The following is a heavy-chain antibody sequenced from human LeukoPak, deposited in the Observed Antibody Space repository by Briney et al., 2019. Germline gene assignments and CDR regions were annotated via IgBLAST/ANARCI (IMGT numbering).Heavy chain of an antibody. Sequence: PSETLSLTCTVSGGSISSGSYYWTWIRQPAGKTLEWIGRIHTSGSTNYNPSLKSRVTISGDTSKNQFSLKVSSVTAADTAVYYCARGNKKGIIVSRFDYWAREPWSPSPQ. CDR2: IHTSGST. CDR3: ARGNKKGIIVSRFDY. CDR1: GGSISSGSYY. D-gene: IGHD1-26*01. V-gene: IGHV4-61*02. J-gene: IGHJ4*02.